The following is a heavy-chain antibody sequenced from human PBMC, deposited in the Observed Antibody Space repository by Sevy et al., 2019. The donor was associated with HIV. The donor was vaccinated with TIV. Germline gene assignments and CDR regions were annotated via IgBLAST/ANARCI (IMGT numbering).Heavy chain of an antibody. CDR1: GYTCTSYD. CDR2: MNPNSGNT. Sequence: ASVKVSCKASGYTCTSYDINWVRLATRQGLEWIGWMNPNSGNTGYAQKFQGRVTMTRNTSISTAYMELSSLRSEDTAVYYCARGGYDFWSGYYTEYYGMDVWGQGTTVTVSS. CDR3: ARGGYDFWSGYYTEYYGMDV. J-gene: IGHJ6*02. D-gene: IGHD3-3*01. V-gene: IGHV1-8*01.